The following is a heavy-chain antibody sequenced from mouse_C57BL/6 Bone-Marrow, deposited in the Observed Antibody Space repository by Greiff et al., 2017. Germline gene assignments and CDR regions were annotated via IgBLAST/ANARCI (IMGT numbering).Heavy chain of an antibody. V-gene: IGHV14-4*01. Sequence: VQLQQSGAELVRPGASVKLSCTASGFNIKDDYMHWVQQTPEQGLEWIGWIDPENGDTEYASKFQGKATITADTSSNTAYLQLSSLTSEDTALYYCTTRHWYFDVWGTGTTVTVSS. CDR2: IDPENGDT. J-gene: IGHJ1*03. CDR3: TTRHWYFDV. CDR1: GFNIKDDY.